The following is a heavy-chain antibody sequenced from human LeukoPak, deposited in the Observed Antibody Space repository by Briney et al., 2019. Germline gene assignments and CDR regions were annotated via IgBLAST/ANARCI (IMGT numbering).Heavy chain of an antibody. CDR3: ARAIPSYDILTGYYPNHHGMDV. D-gene: IGHD3-9*01. CDR1: GGSISSSSYY. CDR2: IYYSGST. J-gene: IGHJ6*02. V-gene: IGHV4-39*07. Sequence: PSETLSLTCTVSGGSISSSSYYWGWIRQPPGKGLEWIGSIYYSGSTYYNPSLKSRVTISVDTSKNQFSLKLSSVTAADTAVYYCARAIPSYDILTGYYPNHHGMDVWGQGTTVTVSS.